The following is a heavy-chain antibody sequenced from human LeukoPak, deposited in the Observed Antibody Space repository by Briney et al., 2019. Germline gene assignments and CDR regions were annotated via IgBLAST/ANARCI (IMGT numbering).Heavy chain of an antibody. J-gene: IGHJ4*02. CDR2: ISAYNGNT. CDR3: ARDKGAIFDY. CDR1: GYAFTSYG. V-gene: IGHV1-18*01. Sequence: ASVTVSCKSSGYAFTSYGISWVRQAPGQGLEWMGWISAYNGNTNYAQKLQGRVTMTTDTSTSTAYMELRSLRSDDTAVYYCARDKGAIFDYWGQGTLVTVSS. D-gene: IGHD1-26*01.